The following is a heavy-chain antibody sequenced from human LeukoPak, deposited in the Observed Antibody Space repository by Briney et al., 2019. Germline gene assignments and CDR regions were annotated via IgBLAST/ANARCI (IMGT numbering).Heavy chain of an antibody. J-gene: IGHJ6*03. D-gene: IGHD1-1*01. V-gene: IGHV3-20*04. CDR1: GFTFSTHW. Sequence: PGGSLRLSCAASGFTFSTHWMGWVRQAPGKGLEWVSGINWHGGRTSYADSVKGRFSISRDNAKNSLYLQMNSLRAEDTALYYCARAGGTTGTTHYYYLDVWGKGTTVTVSS. CDR2: INWHGGRT. CDR3: ARAGGTTGTTHYYYLDV.